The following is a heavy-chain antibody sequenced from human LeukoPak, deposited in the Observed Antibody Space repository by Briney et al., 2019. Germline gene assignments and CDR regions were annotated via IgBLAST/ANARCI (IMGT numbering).Heavy chain of an antibody. J-gene: IGHJ6*03. V-gene: IGHV1-18*01. CDR1: GYTFTSYG. CDR2: ISAYNGNT. CDR3: ARADSYGYYYYMDV. D-gene: IGHD5-18*01. Sequence: ASVKVSCKASGYTFTSYGISWVRQAPGQGLEWMGWISAYNGNTNYAQKLKGRVTMTTDTSTSTAYMELRSLRSDDTAVYYCARADSYGYYYYMDVWGKGTTVTVSS.